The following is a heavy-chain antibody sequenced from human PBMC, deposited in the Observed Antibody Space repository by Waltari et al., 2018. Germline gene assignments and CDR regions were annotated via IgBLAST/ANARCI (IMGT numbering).Heavy chain of an antibody. D-gene: IGHD3-3*01. Sequence: QVQLQQWGAGLLKPSETLSLTCAVYGGSFSGYYWSWIRQPPGKGLEWIGEINHSGSTNYNPSLKSRVTISVDTSKNQFSLKLSSVTAADTAVYYCARGPSGRFLESPIDYWGQGTLVTVSS. V-gene: IGHV4-34*01. CDR1: GGSFSGYY. CDR3: ARGPSGRFLESPIDY. J-gene: IGHJ4*02. CDR2: INHSGST.